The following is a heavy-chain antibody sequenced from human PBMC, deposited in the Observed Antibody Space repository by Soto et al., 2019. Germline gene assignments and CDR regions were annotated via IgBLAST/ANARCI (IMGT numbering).Heavy chain of an antibody. CDR2: ISGSGGST. Sequence: GGSLRLSCAASGFTFSSYAMSWVRQAPGKGLEWVSAISGSGGSTYYGDSVKGRFTISSDNSKNTLYLQMNSLRAEDTAVYYCAKDLLVVAATPAAFDIWGQGTMVTVSS. CDR1: GFTFSSYA. J-gene: IGHJ3*02. CDR3: AKDLLVVAATPAAFDI. D-gene: IGHD2-15*01. V-gene: IGHV3-23*01.